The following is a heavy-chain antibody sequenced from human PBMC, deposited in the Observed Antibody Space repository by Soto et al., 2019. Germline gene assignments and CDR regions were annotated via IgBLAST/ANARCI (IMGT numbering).Heavy chain of an antibody. CDR1: GFTLSNYA. V-gene: IGHV3-23*01. J-gene: IGHJ4*02. Sequence: EVQLLESGGGLVQPGGSLRLSCAASGFTLSNYAMCWVRQAPGRGLEWVSGINAAGHTYYTDSVKGRFTISRDNSKNTLYLQMNSLRAEDTAVYYCTKSRGNSRTNFDYWGQGTLVTVSS. D-gene: IGHD1-26*01. CDR2: INAAGHT. CDR3: TKSRGNSRTNFDY.